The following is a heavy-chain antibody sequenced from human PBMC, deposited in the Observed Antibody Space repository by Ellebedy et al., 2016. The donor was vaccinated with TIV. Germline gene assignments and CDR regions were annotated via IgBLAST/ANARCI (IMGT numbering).Heavy chain of an antibody. Sequence: ASVKVSCKASGYTFTNYAMHWVRQAPGQRLEWMGWTNAGNGNTKYSQKFQGRVTISRDTSASTAYMELSSLRSEDTAVYYCATDVLWGSYDNWFDPWGQGTLVTVSS. CDR3: ATDVLWGSYDNWFDP. D-gene: IGHD3-16*01. J-gene: IGHJ5*02. CDR1: GYTFTNYA. V-gene: IGHV1-3*01. CDR2: TNAGNGNT.